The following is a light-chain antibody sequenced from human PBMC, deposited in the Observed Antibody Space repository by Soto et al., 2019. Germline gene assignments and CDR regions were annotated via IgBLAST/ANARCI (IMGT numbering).Light chain of an antibody. CDR3: LQHSSYPWT. Sequence: IQMTQSPSSLSAYLGARVALTGRASQGVRNELGWYQQKPGKAPKRLIYAASSLQSGVPSRFSGSGSGTEFTLTISSLQPEDFATYYCLQHSSYPWTFGQGTKVDI. J-gene: IGKJ1*01. V-gene: IGKV1-17*01. CDR1: QGVRNE. CDR2: AAS.